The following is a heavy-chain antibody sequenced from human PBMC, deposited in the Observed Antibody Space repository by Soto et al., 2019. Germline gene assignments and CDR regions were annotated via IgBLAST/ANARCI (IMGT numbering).Heavy chain of an antibody. CDR2: ISYDGSNK. V-gene: IGHV3-30*18. CDR1: GFTFSSYG. Sequence: PGGSLRLSCAASGFTFSSYGMHWVRQAPGKGLEWVAVISYDGSNKYYADSVKGRFTISRDNSKNTLYLQMNSLRAEDTAVYYCAKERYITIFGVAHETLVDYWGQGTLVTVSS. J-gene: IGHJ4*02. CDR3: AKERYITIFGVAHETLVDY. D-gene: IGHD3-3*01.